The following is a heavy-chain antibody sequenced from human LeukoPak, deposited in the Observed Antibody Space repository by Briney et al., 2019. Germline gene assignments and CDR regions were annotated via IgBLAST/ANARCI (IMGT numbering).Heavy chain of an antibody. CDR2: ISGSGSST. V-gene: IGHV3-23*01. Sequence: GGSLRLSCAASGFTFSNYAMSWVRQAPGKGLEWVSAISGSGSSTYYADSVKGRFTISRDNSKNTLYLQMNSLRAEDTAVYYCARDLTGFDYWGQGTLVTVSS. J-gene: IGHJ4*02. CDR1: GFTFSNYA. CDR3: ARDLTGFDY.